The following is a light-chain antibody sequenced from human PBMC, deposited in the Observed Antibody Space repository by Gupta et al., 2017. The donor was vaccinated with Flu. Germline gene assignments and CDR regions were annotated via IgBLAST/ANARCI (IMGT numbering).Light chain of an antibody. CDR2: DNN. Sequence: QSVSTQPPPVSAAPGQTATISCSGSSSNIGNNYVSWYQQLPGTAPKVLIYDNNKRPSGIPGRFSGSKSGTSVTLGITGLRTGDEADYYCGTWDDSVGVYVFGTGTKVTVL. CDR3: GTWDDSVGVYV. CDR1: SSNIGNNY. J-gene: IGLJ1*01. V-gene: IGLV1-51*01.